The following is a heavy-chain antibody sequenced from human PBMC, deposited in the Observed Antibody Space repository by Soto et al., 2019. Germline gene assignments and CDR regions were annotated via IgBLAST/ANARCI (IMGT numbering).Heavy chain of an antibody. J-gene: IGHJ4*02. CDR3: AREFCSGGSCYWVDY. V-gene: IGHV1-18*01. Sequence: ASVKVSCKASGYTFSSYGISWVRQAPGQGLEWMGWISAYNGNTNYAQNFQGRVTMTTDTSTSTAYMELRSLRSDDTAVYYCAREFCSGGSCYWVDYWGQGTLVTVSS. D-gene: IGHD2-15*01. CDR1: GYTFSSYG. CDR2: ISAYNGNT.